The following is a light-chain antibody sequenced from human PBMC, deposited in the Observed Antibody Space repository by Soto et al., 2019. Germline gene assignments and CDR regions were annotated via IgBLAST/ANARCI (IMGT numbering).Light chain of an antibody. Sequence: DIQMTQSPSTLSASVGDRVTITCRANQSISNWLAWYQQRPGKAPNVLIYDASSLQSGVPSRFSGSGYGREFTLSISNLQPDDLETYYCQQYNSSPLTFGGGTKVEIK. CDR1: QSISNW. V-gene: IGKV1-5*01. CDR2: DAS. J-gene: IGKJ4*01. CDR3: QQYNSSPLT.